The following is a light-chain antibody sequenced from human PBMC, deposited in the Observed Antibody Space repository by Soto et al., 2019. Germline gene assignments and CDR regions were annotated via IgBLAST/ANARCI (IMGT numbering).Light chain of an antibody. CDR1: QSVSTL. Sequence: EIVLTQSPGTLSLSPGERATLSCRASQSVSTLLAWYQQKPGQAPRLLIYDASNRATGIPARFSGSGSGTDFTLTISSLEPEDFAVYYCQQRSNWPGTFSQGTKVEIK. CDR3: QQRSNWPGT. CDR2: DAS. V-gene: IGKV3-11*01. J-gene: IGKJ1*01.